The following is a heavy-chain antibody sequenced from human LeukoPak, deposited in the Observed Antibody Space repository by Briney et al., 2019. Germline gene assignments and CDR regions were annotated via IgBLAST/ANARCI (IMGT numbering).Heavy chain of an antibody. D-gene: IGHD7-27*01. Sequence: SETLSLTCAVYGGSFSGYYWSWIRQPPGKGLEWIGEINHSGSTNYNPSLKSRVTISVDTSKNQFSLKLSSVTAADTAVYYCARRWGSGYYYYMDVWGKGTTVTVSS. CDR2: INHSGST. V-gene: IGHV4-34*01. CDR3: ARRWGSGYYYYMDV. J-gene: IGHJ6*03. CDR1: GGSFSGYY.